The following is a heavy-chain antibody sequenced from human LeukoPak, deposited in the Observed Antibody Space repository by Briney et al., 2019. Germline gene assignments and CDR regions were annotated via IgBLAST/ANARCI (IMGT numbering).Heavy chain of an antibody. CDR3: ARAGVGATRVFDY. Sequence: GGSLRLSCAASGFTLSSYEMNWFRQAPGKGLEWVSYISSSGSTIYYADSVKGRFTISRDNAKNSLYLQMNSLRAEDTAVYYCARAGVGATRVFDYWGQGTLVTVSS. CDR2: ISSSGSTI. D-gene: IGHD1-26*01. CDR1: GFTLSSYE. J-gene: IGHJ4*02. V-gene: IGHV3-48*03.